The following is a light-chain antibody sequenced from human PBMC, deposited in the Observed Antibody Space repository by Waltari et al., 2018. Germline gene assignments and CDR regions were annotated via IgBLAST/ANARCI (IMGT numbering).Light chain of an antibody. CDR1: QSVSSSY. Sequence: EIVLTQSPGTLCLSPGERATLPCRASQSVSSSYLAWYQQKPGQAPRPLIYGASSRATGIPDRFSGSGSGTDFTLTISRLEPEDFAVYYCQQYGSSPRTFGQGTKVEIK. V-gene: IGKV3-20*01. CDR3: QQYGSSPRT. CDR2: GAS. J-gene: IGKJ1*01.